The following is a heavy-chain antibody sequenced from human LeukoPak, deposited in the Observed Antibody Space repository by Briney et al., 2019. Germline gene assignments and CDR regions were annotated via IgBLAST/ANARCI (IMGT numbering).Heavy chain of an antibody. CDR2: ICYDGSNK. Sequence: GGSLRLPCAASGFTFSSYGMHWVRQAPGKGLEWVAVICYDGSNKYYADSVKGRFTISRDNSKNTLYLQMNSLRAEDTAVYYCARADYYGSGKFDYWGQGTLVTVSS. CDR1: GFTFSSYG. CDR3: ARADYYGSGKFDY. D-gene: IGHD3-10*01. V-gene: IGHV3-33*01. J-gene: IGHJ4*02.